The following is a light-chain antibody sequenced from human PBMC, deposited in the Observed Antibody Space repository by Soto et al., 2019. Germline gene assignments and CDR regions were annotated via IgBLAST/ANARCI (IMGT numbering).Light chain of an antibody. V-gene: IGLV1-44*01. Sequence: QSVLTQPSSVSGTPGQRVSISCSGSSSNIGGNSVNWYQQLPGTAPKLFIYSNDQRPSGVPDRFSGSRSGTSASLAISGLQSEDEADYFCAAWDDSLNGPVFGGGTKVTVL. J-gene: IGLJ3*02. CDR1: SSNIGGNS. CDR3: AAWDDSLNGPV. CDR2: SND.